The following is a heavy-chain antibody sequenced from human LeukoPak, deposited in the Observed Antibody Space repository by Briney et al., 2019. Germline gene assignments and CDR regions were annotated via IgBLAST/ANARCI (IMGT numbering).Heavy chain of an antibody. Sequence: PGGSLRLSCAASGFTFSSYSMNWVRQAPGKGLEWVSSISSSSSYIYYADSVKGRFTISRDNAKNSLYLQMNSLRAEDTAVYYCARVPTVTTHLDGDGIWGQGTMVTVSS. CDR3: ARVPTVTTHLDGDGI. V-gene: IGHV3-21*01. CDR1: GFTFSSYS. J-gene: IGHJ3*02. D-gene: IGHD4-17*01. CDR2: ISSSSSYI.